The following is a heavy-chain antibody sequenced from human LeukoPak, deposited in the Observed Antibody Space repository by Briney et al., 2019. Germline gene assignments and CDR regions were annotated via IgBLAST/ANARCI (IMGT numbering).Heavy chain of an antibody. CDR3: ARGLGVSFDY. V-gene: IGHV4-34*01. Sequence: PSEALSLTCTVSGYSMNSGYYWSWIRQPPGKGLEWIGEINHSGSTNYNPSLKSRVTISVDTSKNQFSLKLSSVTAADTAVYYCARGLGVSFDYWGQGTLVTVSS. D-gene: IGHD6-6*01. CDR1: GYSMNSGYY. J-gene: IGHJ4*02. CDR2: INHSGST.